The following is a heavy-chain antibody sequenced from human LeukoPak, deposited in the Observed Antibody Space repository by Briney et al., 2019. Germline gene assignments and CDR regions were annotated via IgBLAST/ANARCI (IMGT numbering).Heavy chain of an antibody. CDR3: ASSYYDFWSAYSGGV. D-gene: IGHD3-3*01. J-gene: IGHJ4*02. Sequence: GASVKVSCKASGGTFSSYAISWVRQAPGQGLEWMGGIIPIFGTANYAQKFQGRVTITADESTSTAYMELSSLRSEDTVVYYCASSYYDFWSAYSGGVWGQGTLVTVSS. CDR1: GGTFSSYA. V-gene: IGHV1-69*13. CDR2: IIPIFGTA.